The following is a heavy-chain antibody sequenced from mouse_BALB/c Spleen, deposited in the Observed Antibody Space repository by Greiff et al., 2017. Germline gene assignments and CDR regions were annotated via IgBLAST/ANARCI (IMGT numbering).Heavy chain of an antibody. J-gene: IGHJ4*01. CDR3: AREDY. Sequence: VQLQQSGADLVRPGTSVKISCTASGFTFTNYCLGWVKQRPGQGLEWIGAIYPGGGYTNYNEKFKGKATLTADTSSSTAYMQLSSLTAEDSAVYVCAREDYWGQGTSVTVSS. CDR2: IYPGGGYT. CDR1: GFTFTNYC. V-gene: IGHV1-63*02.